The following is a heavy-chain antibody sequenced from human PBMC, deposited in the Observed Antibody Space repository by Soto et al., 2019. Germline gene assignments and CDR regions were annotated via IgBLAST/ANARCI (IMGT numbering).Heavy chain of an antibody. Sequence: GASVKVSCKASGYTFTGYCMHWVRQAPGQGLEWMGWINPNTGGTNYAQKFQGRVTMTRDTSISTAYMELSRLRSDDTAVYYCARRPYRAAFDIWGQGTMVTVSS. CDR3: ARRPYRAAFDI. CDR2: INPNTGGT. V-gene: IGHV1-2*02. J-gene: IGHJ3*02. CDR1: GYTFTGYC. D-gene: IGHD2-2*01.